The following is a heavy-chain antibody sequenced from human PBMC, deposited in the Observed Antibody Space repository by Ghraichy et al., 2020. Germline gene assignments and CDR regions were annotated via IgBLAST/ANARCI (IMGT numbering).Heavy chain of an antibody. CDR1: GFTFSSYA. CDR3: ASLSYDFWSGYPYADAFDI. D-gene: IGHD3-3*01. Sequence: GGSLRLSCAASGFTFSSYAMSWVRQAPGKGLEWVSAISGSGGSTYYADSVKGRFTISRDNSKNTLYLQMNSLRAEDTAVYYCASLSYDFWSGYPYADAFDIWGQGTMVTVSS. J-gene: IGHJ3*02. CDR2: ISGSGGST. V-gene: IGHV3-23*01.